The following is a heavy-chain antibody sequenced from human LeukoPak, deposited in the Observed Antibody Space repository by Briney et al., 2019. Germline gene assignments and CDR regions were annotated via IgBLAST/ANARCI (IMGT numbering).Heavy chain of an antibody. J-gene: IGHJ4*02. D-gene: IGHD1-14*01. Sequence: TGGSLRLSCAASGLTFSYAWMSWVRQAPGKGLEWVGRIKSNADGGTTDYAAPVKGRFTISRDDSKDTLFLQMNSLRAEDTAVYYCARAIGYDLPLCYWGQGTLVTVSS. CDR2: IKSNADGGTT. CDR1: GLTFSYAW. CDR3: ARAIGYDLPLCY. V-gene: IGHV3-15*01.